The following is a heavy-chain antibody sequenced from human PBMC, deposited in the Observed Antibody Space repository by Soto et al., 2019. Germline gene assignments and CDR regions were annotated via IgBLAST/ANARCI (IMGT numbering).Heavy chain of an antibody. Sequence: GGSVRLSCAAAGVTFRSYWMYWVRQAPGKGLVWVSHLNGDGSSTNYADSVKGRFTISRDNAKNTLYLQMSSLRAEDTAVYYCARDDGLDVWGQGTTVTVSS. V-gene: IGHV3-74*01. J-gene: IGHJ6*02. CDR3: ARDDGLDV. CDR2: LNGDGSST. CDR1: GVTFRSYW.